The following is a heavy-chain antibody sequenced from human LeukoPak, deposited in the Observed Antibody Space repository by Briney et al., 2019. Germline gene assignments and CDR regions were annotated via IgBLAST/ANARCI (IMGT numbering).Heavy chain of an antibody. CDR3: VRESTFSGTTHSFDY. CDR1: GFTFSSYW. V-gene: IGHV3-74*01. CDR2: INSYGSST. J-gene: IGHJ4*02. D-gene: IGHD1-1*01. Sequence: GGSLRLSCAASGFTFSSYWMHWVRQAPGKGLLWVSRINSYGSSTNYADSEKGRFTISRDNAKNTLYLQMNSLRAEDTAVYYCVRESTFSGTTHSFDYWGQGTLVTVSS.